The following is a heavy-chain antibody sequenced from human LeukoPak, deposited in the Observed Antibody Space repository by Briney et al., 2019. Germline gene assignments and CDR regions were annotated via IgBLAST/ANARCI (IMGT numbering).Heavy chain of an antibody. D-gene: IGHD5-24*01. V-gene: IGHV4-61*02. Sequence: SQTLSLTCTVSGGSISSGSYYWSWIRQPAGKGLEWIGRIYTSGSTNYNPSLKSRVTISVDTSKNQFSLKLSSVTAADTAVYYCATNSVEMATIIVGHYFDYWGQGTLVTVSS. J-gene: IGHJ4*02. CDR1: GGSISSGSYY. CDR2: IYTSGST. CDR3: ATNSVEMATIIVGHYFDY.